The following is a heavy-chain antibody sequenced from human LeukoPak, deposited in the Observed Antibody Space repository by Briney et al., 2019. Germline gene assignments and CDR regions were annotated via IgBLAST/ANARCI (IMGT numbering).Heavy chain of an antibody. CDR1: GYTFTSYD. D-gene: IGHD6-6*01. CDR3: ARMPKYSSSSGGNY. CDR2: ISAYNGNT. V-gene: IGHV1-18*01. J-gene: IGHJ4*02. Sequence: ASVKVSCKASGYTFTSYDISWVRQAPGQGLEWMGWISAYNGNTNYAQKLQGRVTMTTDTSTSTAYMELRSLRSDDTAVYYCARMPKYSSSSGGNYWGQGTLVTVSS.